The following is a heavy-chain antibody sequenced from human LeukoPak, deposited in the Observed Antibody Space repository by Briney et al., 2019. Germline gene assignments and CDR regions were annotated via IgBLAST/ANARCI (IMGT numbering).Heavy chain of an antibody. D-gene: IGHD3-3*01. J-gene: IGHJ6*03. CDR2: IDNDGHGI. V-gene: IGHV3-74*03. CDR1: GFTFSGYW. CDR3: ATGGGWVPSFGVVTHIDV. Sequence: GGSLRLSCAASGFTFSGYWMHWVRQGPERGLELVSRIDNDGHGILYADSVKGRFTTSRDNAKNTLYLQMNSLRFEDTAVYYCATGGGWVPSFGVVTHIDVWGKGTTVTVSS.